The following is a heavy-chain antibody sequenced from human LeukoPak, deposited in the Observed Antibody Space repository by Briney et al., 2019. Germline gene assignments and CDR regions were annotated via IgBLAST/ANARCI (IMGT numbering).Heavy chain of an antibody. J-gene: IGHJ3*02. Sequence: ASVKVSCKVSGYTLTELSMHWVRQAPGKGLEWMGGFDPEDGETIYAQKFQGRVTMTEDTSTDTAYMELSSLRSEDTAVYYCATRDYYGSGSYRGSYAFDIWGQGTMVTVSS. CDR1: GYTLTELS. CDR2: FDPEDGET. D-gene: IGHD3-10*01. CDR3: ATRDYYGSGSYRGSYAFDI. V-gene: IGHV1-24*01.